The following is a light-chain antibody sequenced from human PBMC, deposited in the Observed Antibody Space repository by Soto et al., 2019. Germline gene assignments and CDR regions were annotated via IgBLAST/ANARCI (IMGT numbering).Light chain of an antibody. V-gene: IGLV2-14*01. Sequence: QSALTQPASVSGSPGQSITVSCSGTSIDVGSYNYVSWYQQHPGKAPKLMIYEVSNRPSGVSNRFSGSKSGNTASLTISGLQAEDEADYYCTSYTSSSAVFGTGTKLTVL. CDR1: SIDVGSYNY. CDR2: EVS. J-gene: IGLJ1*01. CDR3: TSYTSSSAV.